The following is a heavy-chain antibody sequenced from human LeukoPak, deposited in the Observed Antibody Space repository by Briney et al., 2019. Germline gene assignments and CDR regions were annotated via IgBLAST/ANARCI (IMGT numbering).Heavy chain of an antibody. CDR3: AREGAGAFDY. Sequence: PGGSLRLSCAASGFTFSSYAMSWVRQAPGKGLEWVSAISGSGGSTYYADSVKGRFTISRDNSKNTLYLQMNSLRAEDTAMYSCAREGAGAFDYWGQGTLVTVSS. CDR1: GFTFSSYA. J-gene: IGHJ4*02. CDR2: ISGSGGST. V-gene: IGHV3-23*01. D-gene: IGHD1-1*01.